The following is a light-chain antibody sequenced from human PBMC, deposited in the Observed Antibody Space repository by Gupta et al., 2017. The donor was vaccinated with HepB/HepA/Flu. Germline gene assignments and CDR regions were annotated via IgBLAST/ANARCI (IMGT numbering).Light chain of an antibody. CDR3: CSDVGSSIFV. J-gene: IGLJ1*01. Sequence: SALTQPASVSGSPGQSITISCTGTSSDVGRHDLVSWYQQHPGKVPKLMTYEVTKRPSGVSHRFSGSKSGNTASLTISSRQAEDEAEYYCCSDVGSSIFVFGTGTKVTVL. V-gene: IGLV2-23*02. CDR2: EVT. CDR1: SSDVGRHDL.